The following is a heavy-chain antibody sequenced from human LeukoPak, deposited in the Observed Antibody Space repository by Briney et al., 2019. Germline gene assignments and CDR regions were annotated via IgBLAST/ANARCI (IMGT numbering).Heavy chain of an antibody. Sequence: GGSLRLSCAASGFTFSDYGIHWVRQAPGKGLEWVAIIWSDGSNKYYADSVKGRFTISSDDSKNTVHLQMNSLRAEDTDLYFCGRDLRSGYFDYLGQGTLVTVSS. CDR1: GFTFSDYG. J-gene: IGHJ4*02. V-gene: IGHV3-33*01. D-gene: IGHD4-17*01. CDR3: GRDLRSGYFDY. CDR2: IWSDGSNK.